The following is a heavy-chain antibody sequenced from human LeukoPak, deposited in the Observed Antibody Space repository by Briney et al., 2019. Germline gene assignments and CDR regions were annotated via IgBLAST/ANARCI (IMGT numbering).Heavy chain of an antibody. D-gene: IGHD6-13*01. V-gene: IGHV1-69*06. J-gene: IGHJ5*02. CDR1: GGTFSSYA. Sequence: ASVRVSCKASGGTFSSYAISWVRQAPGQGLEWMGGIIPIFGTANYAQKFRGRVTSTADKSTSTAYMVLSSLRSEDTAVYYCSRYRWEAAAGMFWFDPWGQGTLVTVSS. CDR3: SRYRWEAAAGMFWFDP. CDR2: IIPIFGTA.